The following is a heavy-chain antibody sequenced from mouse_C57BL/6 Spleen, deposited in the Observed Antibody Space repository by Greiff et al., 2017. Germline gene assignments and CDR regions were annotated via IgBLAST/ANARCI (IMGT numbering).Heavy chain of an antibody. J-gene: IGHJ4*01. CDR1: GYAFSSSW. CDR2: IYPGDGDT. Sequence: VQLQQSGPELVKPGASVKISCKASGYAFSSSWMNWVKQRPGKGLEWIGRIYPGDGDTNYNGKFKGKATLTADKSSSTAYMQLSSLTSEDSAVYFCAREGSSSYYYAMDYWGQGTSVTVSS. CDR3: AREGSSSYYYAMDY. V-gene: IGHV1-82*01. D-gene: IGHD1-1*01.